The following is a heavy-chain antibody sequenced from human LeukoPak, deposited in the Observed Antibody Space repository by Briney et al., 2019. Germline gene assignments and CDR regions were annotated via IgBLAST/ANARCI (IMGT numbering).Heavy chain of an antibody. CDR2: IYTSGGT. Sequence: SETLSLTCTVSGGSINSGSYYWSWIRQPAGKGLEWIGRIYTSGGTNYNPSLKSRVTISVDTPRNQFSLKLTSVTASDSAVYYCASSNWLRDANFDSWGQGTLVTVSS. J-gene: IGHJ4*02. V-gene: IGHV4-61*02. D-gene: IGHD6-13*01. CDR1: GGSINSGSYY. CDR3: ASSNWLRDANFDS.